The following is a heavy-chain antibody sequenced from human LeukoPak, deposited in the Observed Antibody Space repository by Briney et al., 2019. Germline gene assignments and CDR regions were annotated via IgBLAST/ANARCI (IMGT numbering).Heavy chain of an antibody. CDR2: IYSGGST. D-gene: IGHD3-10*01. CDR1: GFTVCSNY. CDR3: ARASGDSDYFDY. J-gene: IGHJ4*02. V-gene: IGHV3-53*01. Sequence: PGGSLRLSCAASGFTVCSNYMSWVRQAPGKGLEWVSVIYSGGSTYYADSVKGRFTISRDNSKNTLYLQMNSLRAEDTAVYYCARASGDSDYFDYWGQGTLVTVSS.